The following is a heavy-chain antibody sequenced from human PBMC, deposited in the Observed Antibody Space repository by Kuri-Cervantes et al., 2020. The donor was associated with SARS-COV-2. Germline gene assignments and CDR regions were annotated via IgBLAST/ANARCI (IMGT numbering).Heavy chain of an antibody. J-gene: IGHJ5*02. Sequence: SETLSLTCAVYGGSFSAYYWRWSWIRQPPGKGLEWFREINHSGSTNYKPSLKSSVTISVDTSKNQLSLKLSSVTAADTAVYSCARDHPVHVGRFLGLSWFDPWGQGTLVTVSS. V-gene: IGHV4-34*01. D-gene: IGHD3-3*01. CDR1: GGSFSAYY. CDR3: ARDHPVHVGRFLGLSWFDP. CDR2: INHSGST.